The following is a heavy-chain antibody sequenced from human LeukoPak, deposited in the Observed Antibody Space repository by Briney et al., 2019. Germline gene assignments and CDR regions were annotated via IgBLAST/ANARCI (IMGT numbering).Heavy chain of an antibody. Sequence: PSETLSLTCTVSGASISSSSYYWGWIRQPPGKGLEWIGSIFYNGNTHYNPSLKSRVTISVDTSKNQFSLKLSSVTAADTAVYYCARTSSSGLVGGYYFDYWGQGTLVTVSS. D-gene: IGHD6-19*01. CDR3: ARTSSSGLVGGYYFDY. V-gene: IGHV4-39*01. CDR1: GASISSSSYY. J-gene: IGHJ4*02. CDR2: IFYNGNT.